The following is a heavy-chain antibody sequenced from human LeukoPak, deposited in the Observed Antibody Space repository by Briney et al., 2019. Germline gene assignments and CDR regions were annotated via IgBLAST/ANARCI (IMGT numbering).Heavy chain of an antibody. CDR2: INGDGSST. V-gene: IGHV3-74*01. Sequence: GGSLRLSCAASGFTFSSNWMHWVRQAPGKGLVWVSRINGDGSSTTYADSVKGRFTISRDNAKNTLYLQMNSLRAEDTAVYYCARTIGAAGTDFWVQGTLVTVSS. J-gene: IGHJ4*02. D-gene: IGHD6-13*01. CDR3: ARTIGAAGTDF. CDR1: GFTFSSNW.